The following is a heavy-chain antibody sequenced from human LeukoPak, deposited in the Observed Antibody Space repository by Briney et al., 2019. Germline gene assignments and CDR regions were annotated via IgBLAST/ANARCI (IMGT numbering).Heavy chain of an antibody. J-gene: IGHJ6*03. V-gene: IGHV4-34*01. CDR3: ARGYGDSDYYYYYMDV. CDR2: INRSGST. Sequence: ASETLSLTCAVYGGSFSGYYWSWIRQPPGKGLEWIGEINRSGSTNYNPSLKSRVTISVDTSKNQFSLKLSSVTAADTAVYYCARGYGDSDYYYYYMDVWGKGTTVTVSS. D-gene: IGHD4-17*01. CDR1: GGSFSGYY.